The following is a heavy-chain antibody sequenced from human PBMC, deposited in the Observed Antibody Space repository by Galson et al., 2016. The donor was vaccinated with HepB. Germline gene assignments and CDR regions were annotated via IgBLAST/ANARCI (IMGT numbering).Heavy chain of an antibody. Sequence: SLRLSCAASGFTFSSYGMHWVRQAPGKGLEWVAVISYDGTHEYYADSVRGRFTISRDNSKTTVYLQMNRLRAEDTAVYFCAKPFNDYDSSGYYVDYWGQGTLVTVSS. CDR1: GFTFSSYG. V-gene: IGHV3-30*18. CDR3: AKPFNDYDSSGYYVDY. CDR2: ISYDGTHE. D-gene: IGHD3-22*01. J-gene: IGHJ4*02.